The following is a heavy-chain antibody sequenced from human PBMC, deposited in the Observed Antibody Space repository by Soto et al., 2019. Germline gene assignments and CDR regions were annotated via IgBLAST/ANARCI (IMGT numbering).Heavy chain of an antibody. CDR2: IYSGGST. CDR1: GFTVSSNY. CDR3: ARDYLVPSYDFGPIYYYYGMDV. D-gene: IGHD3-3*01. Sequence: HPGGSLRLSCAASGFTVSSNYMSWVRQAPGKGLEWVSVIYSGGSTYYADSVKGRFTISRDNSKNTLYLQMNSLRAEDTAVYYCARDYLVPSYDFGPIYYYYGMDVWGQGTTVTVSS. V-gene: IGHV3-53*01. J-gene: IGHJ6*02.